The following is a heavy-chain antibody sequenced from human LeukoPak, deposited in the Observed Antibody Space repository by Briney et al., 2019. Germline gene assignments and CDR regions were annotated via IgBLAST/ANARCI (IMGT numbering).Heavy chain of an antibody. J-gene: IGHJ4*02. CDR1: GFTFSSYW. Sequence: PGGSLRLSCAASGFTFSSYWMSWVRQAPGKGLEWVANIKQDGGETYYVDSVKGRFTISRDNAKNSLYLQMNSLRAEDTAVYYCARGYSSSWYWGYWGQGTLVTVSS. V-gene: IGHV3-7*01. D-gene: IGHD6-13*01. CDR2: IKQDGGET. CDR3: ARGYSSSWYWGY.